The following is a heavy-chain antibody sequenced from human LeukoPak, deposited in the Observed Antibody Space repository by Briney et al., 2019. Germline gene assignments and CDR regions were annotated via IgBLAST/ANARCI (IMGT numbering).Heavy chain of an antibody. Sequence: SETLSLTCTVSGGSISSYYWSWLRQPAGKGLEWIGRIYTSGSTNYNPSLKSRSPISVDTSKNQFSLKLSSVTAADTAVYYGARVDLYGTIDYGGQGTLVTVSS. J-gene: IGHJ4*02. CDR1: GGSISSYY. D-gene: IGHD2-8*01. V-gene: IGHV4-4*07. CDR2: IYTSGST. CDR3: ARVDLYGTIDY.